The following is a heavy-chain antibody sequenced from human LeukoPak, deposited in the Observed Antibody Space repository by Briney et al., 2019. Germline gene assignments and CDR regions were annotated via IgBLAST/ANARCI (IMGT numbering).Heavy chain of an antibody. CDR3: ARVKAFVGYGDYVDP. CDR2: MNPNSGNT. Sequence: ASVKVSCKASGYTFTSYYMHWVRQAPGQGLEWMGWMNPNSGNTGYAQKFQGRVTMTRDTSTSTVYMELGSLRSEDTAVYYCARVKAFVGYGDYVDPWGQGTLVTVSS. D-gene: IGHD4-17*01. CDR1: GYTFTSYY. J-gene: IGHJ5*02. V-gene: IGHV1-46*01.